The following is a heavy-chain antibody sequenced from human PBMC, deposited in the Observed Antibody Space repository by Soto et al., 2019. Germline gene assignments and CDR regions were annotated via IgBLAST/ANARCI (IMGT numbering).Heavy chain of an antibody. CDR3: ARVRRAMLEAYYFDY. J-gene: IGHJ4*02. CDR2: IIPIFGTA. V-gene: IGHV1-69*06. Sequence: QVQLVQSGAEVKKPGSSVKVSCKASGGTFSSYAINWVRQAPGQGLEWMGGIIPIFGTANYAQKFKGRVTITADKSTSTAYMELSSLRSEDKAVYYCARVRRAMLEAYYFDYWGQGTLVTVSS. D-gene: IGHD3-16*01. CDR1: GGTFSSYA.